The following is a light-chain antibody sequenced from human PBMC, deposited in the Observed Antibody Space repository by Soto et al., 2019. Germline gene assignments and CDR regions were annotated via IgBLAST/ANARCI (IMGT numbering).Light chain of an antibody. CDR2: EVT. V-gene: IGLV2-8*01. J-gene: IGLJ2*01. CDR1: SSDIGDYDY. CDR3: SSYARRNNLL. Sequence: QSALTQPPSASGSPGQSVTISCTGTSSDIGDYDYVSWYQQHPGKAPKLIIYEVTKRPSGVPDRFSGSKSGNSASLTVSRLQAEDEGDYFCSSYARRNNLLFGGGTKLTVL.